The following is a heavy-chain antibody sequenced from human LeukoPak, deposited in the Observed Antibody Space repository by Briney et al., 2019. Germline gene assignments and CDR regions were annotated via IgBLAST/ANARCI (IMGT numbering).Heavy chain of an antibody. CDR2: IYSSDKT. J-gene: IGHJ6*04. CDR3: AREIGYYFDNHASRLRGRFDV. CDR1: GFTLRSYA. D-gene: IGHD3-22*01. V-gene: IGHV3-53*01. Sequence: GGSLRLSCAASGFTLRSYAMSWVRQAPGKGLEWVSVIYSSDKTNYADSVQGRFTISRDTSKNTVYLQMNSLRGEDTAVYYCAREIGYYFDNHASRLRGRFDVWGTGTTVTVSS.